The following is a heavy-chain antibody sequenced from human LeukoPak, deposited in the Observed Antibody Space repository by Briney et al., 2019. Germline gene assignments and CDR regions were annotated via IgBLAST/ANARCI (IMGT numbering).Heavy chain of an antibody. CDR1: GFTFSSYA. CDR3: AKAPVTSCRGAYCYPFDS. J-gene: IGHJ4*02. D-gene: IGHD2-21*01. Sequence: GGSLRLSCAASGFTFSSYAMNWVRQAPGKGLEWVAATSSSDAGTYHADSVRGRFTISRDNSKNTLYLQMNSLRAEDAAVYFCAKAPVTSCRGAYCYPFDSWGQGTLVTVSS. V-gene: IGHV3-23*01. CDR2: TSSSDAGT.